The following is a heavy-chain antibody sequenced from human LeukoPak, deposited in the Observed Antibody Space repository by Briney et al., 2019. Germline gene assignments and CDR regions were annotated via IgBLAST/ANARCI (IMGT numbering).Heavy chain of an antibody. V-gene: IGHV4-39*01. CDR1: GGSISSSSYY. D-gene: IGHD3-10*01. J-gene: IGHJ4*02. CDR3: ARHERVGYYGSGGYYFDY. Sequence: SETLSLTCTVSGGSISSSSYYWGWIRQPPGKGLEWIGSIYYSGSTYYNPSLKSRVTISVDTSKNQFSLKLSSVTAADTAVYYCARHERVGYYGSGGYYFDYWGQGTLVTVSS. CDR2: IYYSGST.